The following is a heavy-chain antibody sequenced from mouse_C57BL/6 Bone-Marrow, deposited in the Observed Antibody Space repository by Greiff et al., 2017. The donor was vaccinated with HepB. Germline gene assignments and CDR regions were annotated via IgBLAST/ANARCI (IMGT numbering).Heavy chain of an antibody. CDR2: IDPNSGGT. Sequence: QQSCKASGYTFTSYWMHWVKQRPGRGLEWIGRIDPNSGGTKYNEKFKSKATLTVDKPSSTAYMQLSSLTSEDSAVYYCARGHYDYEGYAMDYWGQGTSVTVSS. V-gene: IGHV1-72*01. D-gene: IGHD2-4*01. J-gene: IGHJ4*01. CDR1: GYTFTSYW. CDR3: ARGHYDYEGYAMDY.